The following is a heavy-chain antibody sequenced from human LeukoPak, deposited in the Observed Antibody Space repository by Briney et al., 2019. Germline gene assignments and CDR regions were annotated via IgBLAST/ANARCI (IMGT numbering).Heavy chain of an antibody. J-gene: IGHJ6*02. CDR1: GFTFSSYW. CDR2: IKQDGSEK. D-gene: IGHD2-2*01. V-gene: IGHV3-7*04. Sequence: QPGGSLRLSCAASGFTFSSYWMSWVRQAPGKGLEWVANIKQDGSEKYYVDSVKGRFTISRDNAKNSLYLQMNSLRAEDTAVYYCARGGNSWYSYYYGMDVWGQGTTVTASS. CDR3: ARGGNSWYSYYYGMDV.